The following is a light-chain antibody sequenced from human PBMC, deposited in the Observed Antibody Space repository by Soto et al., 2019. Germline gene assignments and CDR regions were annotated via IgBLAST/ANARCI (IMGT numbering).Light chain of an antibody. CDR1: QNVGNF. CDR3: QQRSNWPLS. J-gene: IGKJ3*01. V-gene: IGKV3-11*01. CDR2: EAS. Sequence: EIVLTQSPATLSLSPGQRATLSCRTSQNVGNFLAWYQQKPGQAPRLVIYEASNRAAGIPARFSGSGSGTDFTLTISSLESEDFAVYYCQQRSNWPLSFGPGTKVDVE.